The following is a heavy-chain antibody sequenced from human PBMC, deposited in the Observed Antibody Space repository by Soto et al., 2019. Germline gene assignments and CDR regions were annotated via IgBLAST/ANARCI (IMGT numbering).Heavy chain of an antibody. Sequence: GGSLRLSCAASGFTFSSYAMSWVRQAPGKGLEWVSAISGSGGSTYYADSVKGRFTISRDNSKNTLYLQMNSLRAEDTAVYYCAKDHVSLWFGEFPYGMDVWGQGTTVTVSS. CDR3: AKDHVSLWFGEFPYGMDV. V-gene: IGHV3-23*01. CDR1: GFTFSSYA. J-gene: IGHJ6*02. D-gene: IGHD3-10*01. CDR2: ISGSGGST.